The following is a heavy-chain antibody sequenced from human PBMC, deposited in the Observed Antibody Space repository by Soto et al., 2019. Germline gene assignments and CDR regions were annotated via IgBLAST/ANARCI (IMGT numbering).Heavy chain of an antibody. J-gene: IGHJ6*02. D-gene: IGHD3-22*01. V-gene: IGHV4-30-2*01. CDR1: GGSISSGGYS. CDR2: IYHSGST. CDR3: ARVGVINELGYYYYCMDV. Sequence: PSETLARTCAAAGGSISSGGYSWSWIRQPPGKGLEWIGYIYHSGSTYYNPSLKSRVTISVDRSKNQFSLKLSSVTAADTAVYYCARVGVINELGYYYYCMDVWRQGTTFTVSS.